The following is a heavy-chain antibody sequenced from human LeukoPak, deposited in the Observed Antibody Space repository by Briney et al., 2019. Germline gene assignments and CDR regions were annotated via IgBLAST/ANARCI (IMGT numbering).Heavy chain of an antibody. CDR1: GDSMSNFC. CDR2: IYTSGRT. CDR3: AREYDRGSNDH. J-gene: IGHJ4*02. D-gene: IGHD1-14*01. V-gene: IGHV4-4*07. Sequence: SETLSLTCTVSGDSMSNFCWLWIRQSAGKGLEWIGRIYTSGRTNYNPSLESRVTMSIDTTNNQFSLKLNSVTAADTAIYYCAREYDRGSNDHWGQGTPVTVSS.